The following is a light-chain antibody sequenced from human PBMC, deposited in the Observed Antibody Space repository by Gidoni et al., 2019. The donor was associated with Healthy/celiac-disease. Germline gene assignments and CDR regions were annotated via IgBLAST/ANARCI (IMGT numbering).Light chain of an antibody. Sequence: DIQMTQSPSSLSASVGDRVTITCQASQDISNYLNWYQQKPGKAPKLLIDDASNLETGVPSRFSGSGSGTDFTFTISSLQPEDTATYYCQQYDNLPSITFGQGTRLEIK. CDR3: QQYDNLPSIT. V-gene: IGKV1-33*01. CDR1: QDISNY. CDR2: DAS. J-gene: IGKJ5*01.